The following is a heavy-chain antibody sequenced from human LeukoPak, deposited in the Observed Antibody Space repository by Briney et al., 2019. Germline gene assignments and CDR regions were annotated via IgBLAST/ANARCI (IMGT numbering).Heavy chain of an antibody. D-gene: IGHD4-17*01. Sequence: PGGSLTLSCTVSVFTFSSCPIHWVRQAPGKGLEYFSAISRNGDTTYYADSVKGRFTISRDNSKNTLYLQMSSLRPEDTAVYSCVTALTDDGIDLWGQGTMVTVSS. CDR2: ISRNGDTT. J-gene: IGHJ3*01. CDR1: VFTFSSCP. CDR3: VTALTDDGIDL. V-gene: IGHV3-64D*06.